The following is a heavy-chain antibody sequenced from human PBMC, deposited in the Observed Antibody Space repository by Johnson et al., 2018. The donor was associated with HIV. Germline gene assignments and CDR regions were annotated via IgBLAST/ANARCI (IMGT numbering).Heavy chain of an antibody. J-gene: IGHJ3*02. D-gene: IGHD3-3*01. V-gene: IGHV3-13*01. CDR2: IGTAGDT. Sequence: VQLVESGGGVVQSGRSLRLSCAASGFTFSNYDMHWVRQATGKGLEWVSAIGTAGDTYYPGSVKGRFTISRENAKNSLYLQMNSLRAGDTAVYYCAKDSPSSIQFLEWFPFFDIWGRGTMVTVSS. CDR1: GFTFSNYD. CDR3: AKDSPSSIQFLEWFPFFDI.